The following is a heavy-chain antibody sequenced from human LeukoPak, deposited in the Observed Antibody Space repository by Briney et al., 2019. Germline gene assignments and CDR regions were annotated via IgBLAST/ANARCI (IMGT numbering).Heavy chain of an antibody. CDR1: GFTFRSHG. D-gene: IGHD6-19*01. CDR3: ARSTYQDSSGWYAFDY. CDR2: ISPSGGIT. V-gene: IGHV3-23*01. Sequence: PGGTLRLSCAASGFTFRSHGMNWVRQAPGKGLEWVSGISPSGGITYYTDSVRGRFTISRDNSKNTVSLQVNSLRGEDTAVYYCARSTYQDSSGWYAFDYWGQGTLVTVSS. J-gene: IGHJ4*02.